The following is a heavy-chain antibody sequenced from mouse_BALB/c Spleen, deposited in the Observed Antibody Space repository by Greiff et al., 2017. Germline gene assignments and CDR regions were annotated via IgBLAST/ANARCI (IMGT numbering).Heavy chain of an antibody. V-gene: IGHV5-6-5*01. D-gene: IGHD2-1*01. CDR1: GFTFSSYA. J-gene: IGHJ1*01. Sequence: EVMLVESGGGLVKPGGSLKLSCAASGFTFSSYAMSWVRQTPEKRLEWVASISSGGSTYYPDSVKGRFTISRDNARNILYLQMSSLRSEDTAMYYCAREDYYGNYWYFDVWGAGTTVTVSS. CDR2: ISSGGST. CDR3: AREDYYGNYWYFDV.